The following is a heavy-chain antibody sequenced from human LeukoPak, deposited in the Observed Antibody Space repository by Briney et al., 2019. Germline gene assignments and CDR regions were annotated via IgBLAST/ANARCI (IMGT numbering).Heavy chain of an antibody. CDR3: VRLNRYFDWFYDY. D-gene: IGHD3-9*01. Sequence: ASVKVSCKASGYTFTSYDINWVRQATGQGLEWMGWMNPNSGNTGYAQKFQGRVTMTRNTSISTAYLELSSLRPEDTAVYYCVRLNRYFDWFYDYWGQGTLVTVSS. V-gene: IGHV1-8*01. CDR1: GYTFTSYD. CDR2: MNPNSGNT. J-gene: IGHJ4*02.